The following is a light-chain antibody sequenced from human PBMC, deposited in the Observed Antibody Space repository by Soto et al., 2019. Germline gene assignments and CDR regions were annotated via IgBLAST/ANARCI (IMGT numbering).Light chain of an antibody. V-gene: IGKV1-27*01. Sequence: DIQMTQSPSSLSASVGDRVTITCRTSQGISNYVAWYQQKSGKAPKLLIYLASTLRSGVSSRFSGSRSGTDFTLNISSLQPEDVATYYCHKYNSDPLFGGVTKVEI. CDR3: HKYNSDPL. CDR2: LAS. J-gene: IGKJ4*01. CDR1: QGISNY.